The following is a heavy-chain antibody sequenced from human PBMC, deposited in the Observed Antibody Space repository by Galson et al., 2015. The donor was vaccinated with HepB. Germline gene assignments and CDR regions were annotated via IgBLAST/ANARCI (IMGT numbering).Heavy chain of an antibody. CDR2: IRSKAYGGTT. D-gene: IGHD6-19*01. Sequence: SLRLSCAASGFTFGDYAMSWFRQAPGKGLEWVGFIRSKAYGGTTEYAASVKGRFTISRDDSKSIAYLQMNSLKTEDTAVYYCTRDHVTPVAGNLDAFDIWGQGTMVTVSS. V-gene: IGHV3-49*03. J-gene: IGHJ3*02. CDR3: TRDHVTPVAGNLDAFDI. CDR1: GFTFGDYA.